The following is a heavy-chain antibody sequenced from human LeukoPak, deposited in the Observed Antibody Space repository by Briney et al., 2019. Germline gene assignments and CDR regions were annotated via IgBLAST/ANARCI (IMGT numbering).Heavy chain of an antibody. Sequence: GGSLRLSCAASGFPFTSHWLSWFRQSPGRGLEWVAHINSDGSEKNYVDSVKGRFTISRDNAKNTLHLQMNSLRAEDTAVYYCAREEEGDAFDIWGQGTMVTVSS. J-gene: IGHJ3*02. CDR1: GFPFTSHW. CDR3: AREEEGDAFDI. V-gene: IGHV3-7*01. CDR2: INSDGSEK.